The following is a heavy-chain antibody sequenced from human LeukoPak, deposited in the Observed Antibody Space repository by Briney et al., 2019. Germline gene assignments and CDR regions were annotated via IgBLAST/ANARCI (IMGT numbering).Heavy chain of an antibody. Sequence: ASVKVSYKASGYTFTGYYMHWVRQAPGQGLEWMGWINPNSGGTNYAQKFQGRVTMTRDTSISTAYMELSRLRSDDTAVYYCARSGVIAAAGVTGNWFDPWGQGTLVTVSS. CDR2: INPNSGGT. CDR3: ARSGVIAAAGVTGNWFDP. CDR1: GYTFTGYY. D-gene: IGHD6-13*01. V-gene: IGHV1-2*02. J-gene: IGHJ5*02.